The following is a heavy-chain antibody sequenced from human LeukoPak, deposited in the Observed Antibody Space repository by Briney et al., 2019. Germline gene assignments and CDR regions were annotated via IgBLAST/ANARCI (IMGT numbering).Heavy chain of an antibody. J-gene: IGHJ4*02. D-gene: IGHD3-22*01. CDR3: APPAKGYYDVSGYYLEY. CDR2: ISGSGGST. V-gene: IGHV3-23*01. CDR1: GFTFSSYA. Sequence: GGSLRLSCAASGFTFSSYAMSWVRQAPGKGLEWVSAISGSGGSTYYADSVKGRFTISRDNSKNTLYLQMNSLRAEDTAVYYCAPPAKGYYDVSGYYLEYWGQGTLVTVSS.